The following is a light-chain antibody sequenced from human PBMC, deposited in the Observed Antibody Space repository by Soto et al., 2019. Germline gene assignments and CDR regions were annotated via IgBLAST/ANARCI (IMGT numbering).Light chain of an antibody. CDR3: KSYAGSNTYV. CDR2: EVV. CDR1: KSDIGVYDF. Sequence: QSALTQPPSASGSPGQSVPISCTGTKSDIGVYDFVSWYQHHPGKAPRLIMYEVVQRPSGVPDRFSGSKSGNTASLTVSGLQAADEADYFCKSYAGSNTYVVGSGTKLTVL. J-gene: IGLJ1*01. V-gene: IGLV2-8*01.